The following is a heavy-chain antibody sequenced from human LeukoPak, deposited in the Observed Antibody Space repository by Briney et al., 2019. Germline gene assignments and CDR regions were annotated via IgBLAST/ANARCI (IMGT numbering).Heavy chain of an antibody. CDR3: ASRSGYYYYYMDV. Sequence: PGGSLRLSCAASGFTFRSYGMHWVRQAPGKGLEWVAFIRYDGNNKYYADSVKGRFTIFRDDSRNTLYLQMNSLRTEDTAVYYCASRSGYYYYYMDVWGKGTTVTVSS. J-gene: IGHJ6*03. V-gene: IGHV3-30*02. CDR1: GFTFRSYG. CDR2: IRYDGNNK.